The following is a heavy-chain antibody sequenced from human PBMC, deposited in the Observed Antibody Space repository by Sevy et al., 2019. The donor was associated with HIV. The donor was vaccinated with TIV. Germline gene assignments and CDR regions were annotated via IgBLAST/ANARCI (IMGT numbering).Heavy chain of an antibody. CDR1: GDSITSHY. CDR2: IYSSGST. Sequence: SETLSLTCTVSGDSITSHYWSWIRQPAAKGLEWIGRIYSSGSTNYNPSLENRVTMSVDTSKNQFSLKLSSVTAADTAVYYCARDRVTVVLPSVAFDVWGQGTMVNVSS. CDR3: ARDRVTVVLPSVAFDV. V-gene: IGHV4-4*07. D-gene: IGHD3-22*01. J-gene: IGHJ3*01.